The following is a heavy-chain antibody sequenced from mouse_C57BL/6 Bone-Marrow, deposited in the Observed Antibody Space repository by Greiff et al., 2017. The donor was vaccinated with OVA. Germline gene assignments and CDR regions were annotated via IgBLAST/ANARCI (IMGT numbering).Heavy chain of an antibody. J-gene: IGHJ3*01. CDR3: ARWAGSDLSWFAY. V-gene: IGHV1-55*01. D-gene: IGHD2-2*01. CDR1: GYTFTSYW. Sequence: QVQLQQPGAELVKPGASVKMSCKASGYTFTSYWITWVKQRPGQGLEWIGDIYPGSGSTTYNEKFKSKATLTVDTSSSTAYMQLSSLTSEDSAVYYGARWAGSDLSWFAYWGQGTLVTVSA. CDR2: IYPGSGST.